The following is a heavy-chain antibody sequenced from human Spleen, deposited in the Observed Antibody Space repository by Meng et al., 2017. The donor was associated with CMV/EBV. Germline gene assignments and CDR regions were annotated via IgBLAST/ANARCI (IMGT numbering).Heavy chain of an antibody. V-gene: IGHV1-8*03. J-gene: IGHJ4*02. Sequence: ASVKVSCKASGYTFTGYYMHWVRQATGQGLEWMGWMNPNSGNTGYAQKFQGRVTITRNTSISTAYMELSSLRSEDTAVYYCARLGGNSLGFDYWGQGTLVTVSS. CDR3: ARLGGNSLGFDY. D-gene: IGHD4-23*01. CDR1: GYTFTGYY. CDR2: MNPNSGNT.